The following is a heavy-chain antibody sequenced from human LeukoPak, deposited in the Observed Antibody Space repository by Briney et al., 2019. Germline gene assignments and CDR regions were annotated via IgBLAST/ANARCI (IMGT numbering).Heavy chain of an antibody. V-gene: IGHV1-2*06. CDR1: GYTFTGYY. Sequence: ASVKVSCKASGYTFTGYYMHWVRQAPGQGLEWMGRINPNSGGTNYAQNFQGRVTMTRDTSISAAYMELSRLRSDDTAVCYCARRDGYNSLDYWGQGTLVTVSS. D-gene: IGHD5-24*01. CDR2: INPNSGGT. J-gene: IGHJ4*02. CDR3: ARRDGYNSLDY.